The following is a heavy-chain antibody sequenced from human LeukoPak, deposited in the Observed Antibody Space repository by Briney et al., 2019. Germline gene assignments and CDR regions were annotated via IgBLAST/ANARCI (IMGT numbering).Heavy chain of an antibody. CDR2: MYDGGTT. Sequence: GGSLRLSCAASGFTVSSNYMSWVRQAPGKGLEWVSIMYDGGTTYHADSVTGRFTISRDDSKNTVFLHMNNLRAEDTAVYYCAREQPPRVYFDCWGQGASASVSS. J-gene: IGHJ4*02. CDR1: GFTVSSNY. D-gene: IGHD6-13*01. CDR3: AREQPPRVYFDC. V-gene: IGHV3-53*01.